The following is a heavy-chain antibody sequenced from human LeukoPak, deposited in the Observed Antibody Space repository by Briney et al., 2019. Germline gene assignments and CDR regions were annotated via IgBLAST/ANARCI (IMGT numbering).Heavy chain of an antibody. Sequence: PSETLSLTCTVSGGSISSSSYYWGWIRQPPGKGLEWIGYIYYSGSTNYNPSLKSRVTISVDTSKNQFSLKLSSVTAADTAVYYCARDLGRWSRGYYMDVWGKGTTVTISS. D-gene: IGHD2-15*01. CDR3: ARDLGRWSRGYYMDV. V-gene: IGHV4-61*01. CDR2: IYYSGST. CDR1: GGSISSSSYY. J-gene: IGHJ6*03.